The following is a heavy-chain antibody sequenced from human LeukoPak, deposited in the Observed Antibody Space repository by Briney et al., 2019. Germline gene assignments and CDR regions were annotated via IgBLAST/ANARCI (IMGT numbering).Heavy chain of an antibody. Sequence: SETLSLTCSVSGGSMSRHYWSWIRQPPGKGLEWIGYIYYNGKTYYNPSLRSRVTMSIDTSKNQFSLKLSSVTAADTAVYYCARILLLGTTRVFDYWGQGTLVTVSS. J-gene: IGHJ4*02. CDR1: GGSMSRHY. CDR3: ARILLLGTTRVFDY. CDR2: IYYNGKT. V-gene: IGHV4-59*08. D-gene: IGHD1-26*01.